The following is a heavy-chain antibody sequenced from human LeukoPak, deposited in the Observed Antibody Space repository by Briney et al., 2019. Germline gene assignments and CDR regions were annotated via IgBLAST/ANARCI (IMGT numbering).Heavy chain of an antibody. CDR1: GFTFSSDA. CDR3: AKVAKYYYGSETYYFFEH. CDR2: IKEEGSEK. Sequence: GGSLRLSCAASGFTFSSDAMSWVRQAPGKGLEWVTDIKEEGSEKPYVDSVKGRFTISRDNAENSLYLQMNSLRVEDTAVYYCAKVAKYYYGSETYYFFEHWGQGTPVTASS. J-gene: IGHJ4*02. V-gene: IGHV3-7*01. D-gene: IGHD3-10*01.